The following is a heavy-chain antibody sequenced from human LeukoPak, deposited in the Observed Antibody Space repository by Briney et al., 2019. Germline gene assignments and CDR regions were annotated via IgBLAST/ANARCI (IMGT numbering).Heavy chain of an antibody. CDR3: ARDYYYGSGTKAGYYMDV. D-gene: IGHD3-10*01. CDR2: IKQDGSEK. J-gene: IGHJ6*03. CDR1: GFTFSSYW. V-gene: IGHV3-7*01. Sequence: GGSLRLSCAASGFTFSSYWMSWVRQAPGEGLEWVANIKQDGSEKYYVDSVKGRFTISRDNAKNSLYLQMNSLRAEDTAVYYCARDYYYGSGTKAGYYMDVWGKGTTVTVSS.